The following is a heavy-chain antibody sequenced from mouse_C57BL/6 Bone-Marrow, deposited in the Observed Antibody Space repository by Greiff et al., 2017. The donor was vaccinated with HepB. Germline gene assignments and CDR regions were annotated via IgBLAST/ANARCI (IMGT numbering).Heavy chain of an antibody. CDR3: ARIGNDGYFYWYFDV. Sequence: QVQLKESGPELVKPGASVKISCKASGYAFSSSWMNWVKQRPGKGLEWIGRIYPGDGDTNYNGKFKGKATMTADKSSSTAYMQLSSLTSEDSAVYFCARIGNDGYFYWYFDVWGTGTTVTVSS. J-gene: IGHJ1*03. CDR2: IYPGDGDT. CDR1: GYAFSSSW. D-gene: IGHD2-3*01. V-gene: IGHV1-82*01.